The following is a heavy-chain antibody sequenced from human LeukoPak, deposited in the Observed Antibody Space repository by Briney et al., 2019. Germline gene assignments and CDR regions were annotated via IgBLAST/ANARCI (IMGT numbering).Heavy chain of an antibody. CDR1: GFTFSNYA. CDR3: ALNGREVPSGAFDI. D-gene: IGHD3-16*02. V-gene: IGHV3-23*01. Sequence: GGSLRLSCATSGFTFSNYAMSWVRQAPGKGLEWVSASSGSGGSTYYADSVKGRFTISRDNSKNTLYLQMNSLRAEDTAVYYCALNGREVPSGAFDIWGQGTMVTVSS. CDR2: SSGSGGST. J-gene: IGHJ3*02.